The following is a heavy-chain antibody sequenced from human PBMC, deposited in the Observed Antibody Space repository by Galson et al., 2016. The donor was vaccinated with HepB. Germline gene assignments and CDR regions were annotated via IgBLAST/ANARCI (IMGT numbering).Heavy chain of an antibody. CDR3: ARGPGRLAVSAFGFDF. CDR2: IYFSGST. V-gene: IGHV4-31*03. CDR1: GGSISSGGYY. J-gene: IGHJ4*02. Sequence: TLSLTCTVSGGSISSGGYYWSWIRQHPGKGLEWIGYIYFSGSTYYIPSLRRRISISLDPSENQFSLNLSSVTAADTAVYYCARGPGRLAVSAFGFDFWGQGSLVTVSS. D-gene: IGHD3-3*01.